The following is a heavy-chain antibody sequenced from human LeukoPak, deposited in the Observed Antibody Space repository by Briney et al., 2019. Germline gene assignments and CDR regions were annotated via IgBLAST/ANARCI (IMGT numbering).Heavy chain of an antibody. CDR2: IWYDGSNK. CDR1: GFTFSSYG. J-gene: IGHJ3*02. Sequence: GRSLRLSCAASGFTFSSYGMHWVRQAPGKGLEWVAVIWYDGSNKYCADSVKGRFTISRDNSKNTLYLQMNSLRAEDTAVYYCARAGGSDAFDIWGQGTMVTVSS. CDR3: ARAGGSDAFDI. D-gene: IGHD5-12*01. V-gene: IGHV3-33*01.